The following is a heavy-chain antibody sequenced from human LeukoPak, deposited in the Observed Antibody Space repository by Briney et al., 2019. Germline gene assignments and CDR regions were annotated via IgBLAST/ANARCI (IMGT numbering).Heavy chain of an antibody. CDR3: AKGGGGMDI. V-gene: IGHV3-23*01. CDR1: GFTFSSYA. D-gene: IGHD3-16*01. CDR2: ISGSGGST. Sequence: QPGGSLRLSCAASGFTFSSYAMSWVRQAPGKGLEWVSAISGSGGSTYYADSVKGRFTISRDNSKNTLYLQRNSRRPEATAVYYCAKGGGGMDIWGQGTMVTVSS. J-gene: IGHJ3*02.